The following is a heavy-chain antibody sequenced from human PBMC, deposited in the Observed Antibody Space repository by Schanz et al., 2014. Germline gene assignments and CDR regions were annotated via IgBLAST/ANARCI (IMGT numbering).Heavy chain of an antibody. Sequence: QLMQSGSEVRKPGASVKVSCKASGYIFGSHGMTWVRQAPGQGPELMGWINAHTGNTQYAQKYQSRVSMTRDTVTTTVHLELTRLRTDDAAIYYCARVHIATYRYSSPGAFDIWGQGTMVTVSS. J-gene: IGHJ3*02. CDR2: INAHTGNT. CDR3: ARVHIATYRYSSPGAFDI. D-gene: IGHD6-19*01. CDR1: GYIFGSHG. V-gene: IGHV1-18*01.